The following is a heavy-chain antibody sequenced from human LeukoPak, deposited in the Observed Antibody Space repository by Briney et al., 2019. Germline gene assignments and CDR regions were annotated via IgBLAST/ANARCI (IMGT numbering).Heavy chain of an antibody. Sequence: GGSLRLSCAASGFTFSGYWMSWVRQAPGKGLEWVANIKQDGSEKYYVDSVKGRFTISRDNAKNSLYLQMNSLRDGDTAVFYCAGGGGGSYLWGQGTLVTVSS. CDR3: AGGGGGSYL. V-gene: IGHV3-7*04. CDR2: IKQDGSEK. J-gene: IGHJ4*02. D-gene: IGHD3-16*01. CDR1: GFTFSGYW.